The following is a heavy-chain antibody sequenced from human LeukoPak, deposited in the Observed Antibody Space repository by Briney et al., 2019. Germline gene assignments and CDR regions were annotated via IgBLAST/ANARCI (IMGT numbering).Heavy chain of an antibody. CDR1: GGSISSYY. CDR3: ARATLYQQLGPPDAFDI. V-gene: IGHV4-4*07. J-gene: IGHJ3*02. CDR2: IYTSGST. Sequence: PSETLSLTCTVSGGSISSYYWSWIRQPAGKGLEWIGRIYTSGSTNYNPSLKSRVTMSVDTSKNQFSLKLSSVTAADTAVYYCARATLYQQLGPPDAFDIWGQGTMVTVSS. D-gene: IGHD6-13*01.